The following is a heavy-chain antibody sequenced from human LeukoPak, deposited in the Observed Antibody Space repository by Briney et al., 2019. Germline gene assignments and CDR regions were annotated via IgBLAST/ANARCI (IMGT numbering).Heavy chain of an antibody. CDR1: GGTFSSYA. CDR3: ARTVVGEPITFDY. CDR2: IIPILGIA. V-gene: IGHV1-69*04. Sequence: GSSVKVSCKASGGTFSSYAISWVRQAPGQGLEWMGRIIPILGIANYAQKFQGRVTITADKSTSTAYMELSSLRSEDTAVYYCARTVVGEPITFDYWGQGTLVTVSS. J-gene: IGHJ4*02. D-gene: IGHD3-10*01.